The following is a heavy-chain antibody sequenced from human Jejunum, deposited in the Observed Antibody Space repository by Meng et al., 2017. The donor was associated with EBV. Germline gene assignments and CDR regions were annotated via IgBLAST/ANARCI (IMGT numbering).Heavy chain of an antibody. Sequence: QVQVWQAGAEVKKPGSSVKVSCKASGYMFISYARHWVRQAPGQRLEWMGWINIGNGNTKYSQKFHGRLTISRDTSANTAYLELSSLTSEDTAIYYCVTGDDYGNSNFDYWGQGTLVTVSS. CDR1: GYMFISYA. D-gene: IGHD2/OR15-2a*01. J-gene: IGHJ4*02. CDR3: VTGDDYGNSNFDY. CDR2: INIGNGNT. V-gene: IGHV1-3*04.